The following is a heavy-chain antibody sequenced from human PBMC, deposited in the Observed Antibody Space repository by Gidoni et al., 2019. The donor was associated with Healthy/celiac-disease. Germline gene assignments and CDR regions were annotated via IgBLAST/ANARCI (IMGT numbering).Heavy chain of an antibody. Sequence: QVQLVESGGGVVQPGGPLRLSCAGSGCTFSSSAMHWVRQAPGEGLEWVAVISYDGSNKYSADSMKGRFTITRDNSKNTLFLQMNSLGAEDAAVYYCAREALGIAARVLDYWGQGTLVTVSS. CDR1: GCTFSSSA. CDR3: AREALGIAARVLDY. CDR2: ISYDGSNK. J-gene: IGHJ4*02. D-gene: IGHD6-6*01. V-gene: IGHV3-30-3*01.